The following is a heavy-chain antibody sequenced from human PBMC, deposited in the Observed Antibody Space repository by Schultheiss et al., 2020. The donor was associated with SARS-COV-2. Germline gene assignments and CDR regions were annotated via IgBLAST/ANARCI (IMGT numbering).Heavy chain of an antibody. CDR2: IYYSGST. D-gene: IGHD3-3*01. V-gene: IGHV4-34*01. CDR3: ARDRGDFWSGYYYYYMDV. Sequence: SETLSLTCAVYGGCFSGYRWSWIRQPPGKGLEWIGSIYYSGSTYYNPSLKSRVTISVDTSKNQFSLKLSSVTAADTAVYYCARDRGDFWSGYYYYYMDVWGKGTTVTVSS. J-gene: IGHJ6*03. CDR1: GGCFSGYR.